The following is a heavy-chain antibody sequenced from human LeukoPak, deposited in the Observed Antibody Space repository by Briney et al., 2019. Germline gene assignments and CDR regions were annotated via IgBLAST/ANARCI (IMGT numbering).Heavy chain of an antibody. CDR1: GFTFDDYA. Sequence: PGRSLRLSCAASGFTFDDYAMHWVRQAPGKGLEWVSGFSWNGGSIGYADSVKGRFTISRDNAKNSLYLQVNSLRVEDTAFYYCAKDANPSGALFDFWGQGTLVTVSS. V-gene: IGHV3-9*01. CDR3: AKDANPSGALFDF. D-gene: IGHD1-14*01. J-gene: IGHJ4*02. CDR2: FSWNGGSI.